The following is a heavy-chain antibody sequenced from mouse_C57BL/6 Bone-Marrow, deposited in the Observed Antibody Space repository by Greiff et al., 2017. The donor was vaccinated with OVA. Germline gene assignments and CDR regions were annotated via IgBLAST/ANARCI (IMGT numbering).Heavy chain of an antibody. CDR2: INPNNGGT. CDR1: GYTFTDYN. V-gene: IGHV1-18*01. J-gene: IGHJ4*01. D-gene: IGHD1-1*01. CDR3: ARSVTTVVAESMDY. Sequence: EVQLVESGPELVKPGASVKIPCKASGYTFTDYNMDWVKQSHGKSLEWIGDINPNNGGTIYNQKFKGKATLTVDKSSSTAYMELRSLTSEDTAVYYCARSVTTVVAESMDYWGQGTSVTVSS.